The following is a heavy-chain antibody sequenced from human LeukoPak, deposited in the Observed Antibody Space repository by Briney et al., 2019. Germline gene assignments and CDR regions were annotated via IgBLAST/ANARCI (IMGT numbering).Heavy chain of an antibody. CDR1: GFIFSNYG. CDR3: AKDRVGAILYFDY. CDR2: MSGSGSRT. Sequence: GGSPRLSCAASGFIFSNYGMSWVRQAPGKGLEWVSAMSGSGSRTYYADSVKGRFTISRDNSKNTLYLQMSSLRVEDTALYYCAKDRVGAILYFDYWGQGTLVTVSS. V-gene: IGHV3-23*01. J-gene: IGHJ4*02. D-gene: IGHD1-26*01.